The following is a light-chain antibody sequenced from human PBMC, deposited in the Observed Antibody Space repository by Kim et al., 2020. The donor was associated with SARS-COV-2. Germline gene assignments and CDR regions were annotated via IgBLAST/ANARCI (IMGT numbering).Light chain of an antibody. Sequence: QSALTQPPSASGSPGQSVTISCTGTRNDVGAYDYVSWYQHHPGKGPKLMIYEVNKRPSGVPDRFSASKSGNTASLTVSGLQAEDEADYYCSSYVATNNLVFGGGTQLTVL. V-gene: IGLV2-8*01. J-gene: IGLJ3*02. CDR2: EVN. CDR1: RNDVGAYDY. CDR3: SSYVATNNLV.